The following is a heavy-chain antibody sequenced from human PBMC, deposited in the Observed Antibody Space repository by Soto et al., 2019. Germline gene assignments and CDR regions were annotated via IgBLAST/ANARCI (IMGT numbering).Heavy chain of an antibody. V-gene: IGHV3-23*01. CDR1: GFTFSSYA. Sequence: GGSLRLSCAASGFTFSSYAMSWVRQAPGKGLEWVSAISGSGGSTYYADSVEGRFTISRDNSKNTLYLQMNSLRAEDTAVYYCAIVTYYYDSSGYRWFDPWGQGTLVTVST. CDR3: AIVTYYYDSSGYRWFDP. D-gene: IGHD3-22*01. J-gene: IGHJ5*02. CDR2: ISGSGGST.